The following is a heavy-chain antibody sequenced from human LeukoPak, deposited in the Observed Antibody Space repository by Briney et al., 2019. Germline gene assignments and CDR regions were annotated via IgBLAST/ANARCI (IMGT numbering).Heavy chain of an antibody. CDR3: AKELGYCTNGVCYPAPNWFDP. CDR1: GFTFSSYA. V-gene: IGHV3-23*01. D-gene: IGHD2-8*01. J-gene: IGHJ5*02. CDR2: ISGSGGST. Sequence: GGSLRLSCAASGFTFSSYAMSWVRQAPGKGLEWVSAISGSGGSTYYADSVKGRFTISRDNSKNTLYLQVNSLRAEDTAVYYCAKELGYCTNGVCYPAPNWFDPWGQGTLVTVSS.